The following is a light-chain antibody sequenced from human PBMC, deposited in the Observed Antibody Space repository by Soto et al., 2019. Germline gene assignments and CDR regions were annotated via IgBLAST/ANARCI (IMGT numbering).Light chain of an antibody. CDR3: QQYGSSPVT. CDR2: GAF. Sequence: EIVLTQSPGTLSLSPGERATLSCRASQSVRSYFAWYQQKPGQAPRFLIYGAFSRATGIPDRFSGSGSGTDFTLTISRLEPEDFAVYYCQQYGSSPVTFGQGTKVDIK. J-gene: IGKJ1*01. V-gene: IGKV3-20*01. CDR1: QSVRSY.